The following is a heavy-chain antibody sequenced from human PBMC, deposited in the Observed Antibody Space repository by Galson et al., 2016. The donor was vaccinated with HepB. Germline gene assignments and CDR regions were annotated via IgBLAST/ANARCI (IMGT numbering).Heavy chain of an antibody. CDR2: SGNT. V-gene: IGHV4-59*01. J-gene: IGHJ5*02. Sequence: ETLSLTCTVSGGSISDYYWTWIRQSPGKGLEWIGYSGNTNHNPSLKSRVTMSVDTSKNQFSLKLRSVTTADTAVYYCASSLGYCRGGSCYSDWFDPWGQGTLVTVSS. CDR1: GGSISDYY. CDR3: ASSLGYCRGGSCYSDWFDP. D-gene: IGHD2-15*01.